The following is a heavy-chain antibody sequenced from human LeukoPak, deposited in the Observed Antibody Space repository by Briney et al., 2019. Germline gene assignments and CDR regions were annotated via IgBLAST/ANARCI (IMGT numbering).Heavy chain of an antibody. CDR1: GFTFDDYA. Sequence: GRSLRLSCAASGFTFDDYAMHWVRQAPGKGLEWVSGISWNSGSIGYADSVKGRFTISRDNAKNSLYLQMNSLRVEDTALYYCARDWDFWGQGTLVTVSS. CDR2: ISWNSGSI. V-gene: IGHV3-9*01. J-gene: IGHJ4*02. CDR3: ARDWDF.